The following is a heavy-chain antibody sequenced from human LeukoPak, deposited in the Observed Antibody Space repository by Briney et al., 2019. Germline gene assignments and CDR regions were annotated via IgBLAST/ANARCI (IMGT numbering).Heavy chain of an antibody. V-gene: IGHV3-23*01. Sequence: GGSLRLSCAASGFIFSSYAMSWVRQAPGQGLEWVSTISGTNDNTYYADSVKDRFTISRDNSKNTLSLQMNSLRAEDTAVYYCATQGYSGYGYYFDYWGQGTLVTVSS. CDR2: ISGTNDNT. J-gene: IGHJ4*02. CDR1: GFIFSSYA. D-gene: IGHD5-12*01. CDR3: ATQGYSGYGYYFDY.